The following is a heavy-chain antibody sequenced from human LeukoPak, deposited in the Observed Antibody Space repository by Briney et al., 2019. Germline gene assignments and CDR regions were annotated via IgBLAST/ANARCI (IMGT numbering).Heavy chain of an antibody. Sequence: GGSLRLSCAASGFTFSSYAMSWVRQAPGKGLGWVSAISGSGGSTYYADSVKGRFTISRDNSKNTLYLQMNSLRAEDTAVYYCAKVPHYDYVWGSYRPYFDYWGQGTLVTVSS. CDR1: GFTFSSYA. CDR2: ISGSGGST. J-gene: IGHJ4*02. CDR3: AKVPHYDYVWGSYRPYFDY. V-gene: IGHV3-23*01. D-gene: IGHD3-16*02.